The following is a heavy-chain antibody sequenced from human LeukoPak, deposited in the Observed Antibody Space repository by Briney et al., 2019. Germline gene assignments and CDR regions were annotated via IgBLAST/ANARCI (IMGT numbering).Heavy chain of an antibody. Sequence: GGSLRLSCAATGFTFSSYWMHWVRHAPGKGPVWLARINSDGYSISYADSVKGRFTISRDNAKKTLYLQMNTLRAEDTAMYYCARAIAEAGTDSWGQGTLVTVSS. D-gene: IGHD6-19*01. J-gene: IGHJ4*02. V-gene: IGHV3-74*01. CDR3: ARAIAEAGTDS. CDR1: GFTFSSYW. CDR2: INSDGYSI.